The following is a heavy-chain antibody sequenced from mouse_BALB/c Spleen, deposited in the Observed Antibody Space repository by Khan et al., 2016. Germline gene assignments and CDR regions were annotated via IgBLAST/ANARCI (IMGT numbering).Heavy chain of an antibody. CDR1: GYSITSDYA. D-gene: IGHD1-1*01. Sequence: EAKLEESGPGLVKPSQSLSLTCTVTGYSITSDYAWNWIRQFPGNKLEWMGYISYSGSTSYNPSLKSRISITRDTSKNQFFLQLNSVTTEDTATYYCARDYYGSSYFDYWGQGTTLTVSS. V-gene: IGHV3-2*02. CDR2: ISYSGST. J-gene: IGHJ2*01. CDR3: ARDYYGSSYFDY.